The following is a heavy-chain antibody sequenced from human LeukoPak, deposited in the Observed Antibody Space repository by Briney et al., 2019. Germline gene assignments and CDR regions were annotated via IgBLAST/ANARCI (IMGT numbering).Heavy chain of an antibody. D-gene: IGHD3-9*01. V-gene: IGHV4-34*01. J-gene: IGHJ4*02. CDR3: ARGAPRLRYFDWLLATRIDY. CDR1: GGSFSGYY. Sequence: SETLSLTCVVNGGSFSGYYWSWIRQSPGKGLEWIGEINHSGNTNYNPSLKSRVTISLDTSKNQFSLKLSSVTAADTAVYYCARGAPRLRYFDWLLATRIDYWGQGTLVTVSS. CDR2: INHSGNT.